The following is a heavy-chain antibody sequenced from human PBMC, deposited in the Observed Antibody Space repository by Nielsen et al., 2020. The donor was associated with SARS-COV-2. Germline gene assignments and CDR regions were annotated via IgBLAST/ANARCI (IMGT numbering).Heavy chain of an antibody. V-gene: IGHV3-15*05. Sequence: GGSLRLSCAASGFTFSNAWMSWVRQAPGKGLEWIGRIKSEPNGGTIDYAAPVKGRFTISRDDSKNTLYLQMNNLKTEDTAVYYCTTIGGEWELLRDWGQGILVTVSS. CDR1: GFTFSNAW. J-gene: IGHJ4*02. CDR3: TTIGGEWELLRD. D-gene: IGHD1-26*01. CDR2: IKSEPNGGTI.